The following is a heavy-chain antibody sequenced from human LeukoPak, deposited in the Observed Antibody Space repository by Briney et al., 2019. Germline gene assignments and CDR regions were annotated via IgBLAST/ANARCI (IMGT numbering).Heavy chain of an antibody. CDR2: ISSSSSTI. CDR1: RFTFSSYR. D-gene: IGHD5-24*01. CDR3: AREQRWLQSLFDY. J-gene: IGHJ4*02. V-gene: IGHV3-48*02. Sequence: GGSLRLSCAASRFTFSSYRMNWVRQAPGKGLEWVSYISSSSSTIYYADSVKGRFTISRDNAKNSLYLQMNSLRDEDTAVYYCAREQRWLQSLFDYWGQGTLVTVSS.